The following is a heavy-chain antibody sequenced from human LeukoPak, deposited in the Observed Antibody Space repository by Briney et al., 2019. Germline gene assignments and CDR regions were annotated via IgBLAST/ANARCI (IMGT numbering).Heavy chain of an antibody. J-gene: IGHJ6*03. CDR1: GGSISSGSYY. D-gene: IGHD2-2*01. V-gene: IGHV4-61*02. CDR2: IYTSGST. CDR3: ARGEVRENYYYYSMDV. Sequence: SETLSLTCTVSGGSISSGSYYWGWIRQPAGEGLEWIGRIYTSGSTYYNPSLKNRVTISLDTSKNQFSLKLSSVTAADTAVYYCARGEVRENYYYYSMDVWGKGTTITVSS.